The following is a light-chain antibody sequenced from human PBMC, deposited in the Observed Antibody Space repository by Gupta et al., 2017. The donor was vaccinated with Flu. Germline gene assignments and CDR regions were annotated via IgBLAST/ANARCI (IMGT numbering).Light chain of an antibody. V-gene: IGLV2-14*01. CDR3: ASFTGTSTSYV. J-gene: IGLJ1*01. Sequence: QSALTQPASVSRSPGQSITVSCTGTSSDIGSYNFVSWYQHHPGRAPQVIIYEVNNRPSGVSDRFSGSKSGNTASLTISSLQAEDAAEYYCASFTGTSTSYVFGAGTKVTIL. CDR1: SSDIGSYNF. CDR2: EVN.